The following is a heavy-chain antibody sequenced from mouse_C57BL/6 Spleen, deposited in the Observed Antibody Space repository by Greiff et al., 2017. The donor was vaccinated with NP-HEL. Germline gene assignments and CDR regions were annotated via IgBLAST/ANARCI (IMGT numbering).Heavy chain of an antibody. CDR1: GYSFTDYN. J-gene: IGHJ2*01. CDR2: INPNYGTT. D-gene: IGHD1-2*01. Sequence: LVEPGASVKISCKASGYSFTDYNMNWVKQSNGKSLEWIGVINPNYGTTSYNQKFKGKATLTVDQSSSTAYMQLNSLTSEDSAVYYCERWGTTAPLDYWGQGTTLTVSS. CDR3: ERWGTTAPLDY. V-gene: IGHV1-39*01.